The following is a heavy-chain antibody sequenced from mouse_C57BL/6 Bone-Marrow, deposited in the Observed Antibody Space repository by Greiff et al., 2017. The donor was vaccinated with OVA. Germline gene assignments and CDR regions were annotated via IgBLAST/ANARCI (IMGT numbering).Heavy chain of an antibody. D-gene: IGHD3-1*01. CDR1: GYSFTGYY. J-gene: IGHJ3*01. Sequence: EVQLQQSGPELVKPGASVKISCKASGYSFTGYYMNWVKQSPEKSLEWIGEINPSTGGTTYNQKFKAKATLTVDKSSSTAYMQLKSLTSEDSAVYYCARSGPGTYWGQGTLVTVSA. CDR3: ARSGPGTY. V-gene: IGHV1-42*01. CDR2: INPSTGGT.